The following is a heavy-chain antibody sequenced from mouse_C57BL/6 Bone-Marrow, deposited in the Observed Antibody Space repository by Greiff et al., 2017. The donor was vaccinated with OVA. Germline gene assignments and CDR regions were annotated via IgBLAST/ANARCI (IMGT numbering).Heavy chain of an antibody. V-gene: IGHV1-78*01. J-gene: IGHJ3*01. CDR3: ARDGDYERGTWFAY. CDR2: IYPRDGST. CDR1: GYTFTDHT. Sequence: VQVVESDAELVKPGASVKISCKVSGYTFTDHTIHWMKQRPEQGLEWIGYIYPRDGSTKYNEKFKGKATLTADKSSSTAYMQLNSLTSEDSAVYFCARDGDYERGTWFAYWGQGTLVTVSA. D-gene: IGHD2-4*01.